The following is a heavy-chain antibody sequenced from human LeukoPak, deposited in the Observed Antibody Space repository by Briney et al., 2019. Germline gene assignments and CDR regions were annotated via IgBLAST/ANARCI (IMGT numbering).Heavy chain of an antibody. Sequence: SVKVSCKASGGTFSSYAISWVRQAPGQGLEWMGGIIPIFGTANHAQKFQGRVTITADKSTSTAYMELSSLRSEDTAVYYCAREPLAYCGGDCYGRDLLYYYYYMDVWGKGTTVTVSS. D-gene: IGHD2-21*02. CDR1: GGTFSSYA. CDR2: IIPIFGTA. V-gene: IGHV1-69*06. J-gene: IGHJ6*03. CDR3: AREPLAYCGGDCYGRDLLYYYYYMDV.